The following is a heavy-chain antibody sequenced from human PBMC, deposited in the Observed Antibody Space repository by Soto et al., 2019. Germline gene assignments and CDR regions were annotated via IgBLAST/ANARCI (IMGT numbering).Heavy chain of an antibody. Sequence: QVQLVQSGAEVKKPGASVKVSCKASGYTFTSYDINWVRQATGQGLERMGWMNPNSGNTGYAQKFQGRVTMTRNTSISTAYMELCSLRSEDTAVYYCARERSSGWYVDYWGQGTLVTVSS. D-gene: IGHD6-19*01. CDR3: ARERSSGWYVDY. CDR2: MNPNSGNT. CDR1: GYTFTSYD. V-gene: IGHV1-8*01. J-gene: IGHJ4*02.